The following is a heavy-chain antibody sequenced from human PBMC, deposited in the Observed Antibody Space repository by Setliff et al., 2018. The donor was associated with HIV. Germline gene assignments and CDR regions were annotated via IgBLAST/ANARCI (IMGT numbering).Heavy chain of an antibody. CDR1: GGSLNSYY. V-gene: IGHV4-59*01. CDR3: AGYTSGWYAPY. CDR2: IYYSGAT. D-gene: IGHD6-19*01. Sequence: SETLSLTCSVSGGSLNSYYWSWIRQPPGKGLEWVGCIYYSGATTYNPSLKSRVTISVDTSKNQFSLKLTSVTVADTAVYYCAGYTSGWYAPYWGQGTLVTVSS. J-gene: IGHJ4*02.